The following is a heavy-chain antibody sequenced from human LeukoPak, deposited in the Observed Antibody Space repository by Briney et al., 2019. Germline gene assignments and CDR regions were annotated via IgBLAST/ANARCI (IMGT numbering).Heavy chain of an antibody. CDR2: IKQDGSEK. V-gene: IGHV3-7*01. J-gene: IGHJ6*03. CDR3: ARDRDFWSGYYYYYYYYMDV. D-gene: IGHD3-3*01. Sequence: GGSLRLSCAASGFTFSSYWMSWVRQAPGKGLEWVANIKQDGSEKYYVDSVKGRFTISRDNAKNSLYLQMNSLRAEDTAVYYCARDRDFWSGYYYYYYYYMDVWGKGTTVTVSS. CDR1: GFTFSSYW.